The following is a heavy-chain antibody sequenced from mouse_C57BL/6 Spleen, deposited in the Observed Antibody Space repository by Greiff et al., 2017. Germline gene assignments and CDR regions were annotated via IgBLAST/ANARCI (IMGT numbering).Heavy chain of an antibody. CDR3: ARESSGYGAMDY. D-gene: IGHD3-2*02. V-gene: IGHV1-18*01. CDR1: GYTFTDYN. J-gene: IGHJ4*01. Sequence: VQLQQSGPELVKPGASVKIPCKASGYTFTDYNMDWVKQSHGKSLEWIGDINPNNGGTIYNQKFKGKATFTVDKSSSTAYMELRSLTSEDTAVYYCARESSGYGAMDYWGQGTSVTVSS. CDR2: INPNNGGT.